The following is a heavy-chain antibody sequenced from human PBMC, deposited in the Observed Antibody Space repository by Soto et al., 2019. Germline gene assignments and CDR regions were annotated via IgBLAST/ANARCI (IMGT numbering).Heavy chain of an antibody. CDR3: AKVGLRDFGVVRYYYYMDV. CDR1: GFTFSSYA. V-gene: IGHV3-23*01. J-gene: IGHJ6*03. D-gene: IGHD3-3*01. CDR2: ISGSGGST. Sequence: GGSLRLSCAASGFTFSSYAMSWVRQAPGKGLEWVSAISGSGGSTYYADSVKGRFTISRDNSKNTLYLQMNSLRAEDTAVYYCAKVGLRDFGVVRYYYYMDVWGKGTTVTVSS.